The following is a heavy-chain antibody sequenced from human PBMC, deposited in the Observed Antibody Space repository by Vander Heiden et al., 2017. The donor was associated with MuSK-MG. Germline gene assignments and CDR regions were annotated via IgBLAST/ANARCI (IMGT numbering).Heavy chain of an antibody. D-gene: IGHD2-15*01. V-gene: IGHV3-21*01. J-gene: IGHJ6*03. CDR3: ARELPAGYCSGGSCYYYYYYMDV. CDR1: GFTFSSYS. Sequence: EVQLVESGGGLVKPGGSLRLSCAASGFTFSSYSMNWVRQAPGKGLEWVSSISSSSSYIYYADSVKGRFTISRDNAKNSLYLQMNSLRAEDTAVYCCARELPAGYCSGGSCYYYYYYMDVWGKGTTVTVSS. CDR2: ISSSSSYI.